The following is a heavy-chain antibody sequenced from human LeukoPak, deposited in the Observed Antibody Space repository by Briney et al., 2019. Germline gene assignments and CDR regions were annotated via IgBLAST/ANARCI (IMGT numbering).Heavy chain of an antibody. D-gene: IGHD3-9*01. CDR3: ARLATDSDILTGSDY. V-gene: IGHV4-59*08. CDR2: IYSSGIT. CDR1: GGSISGYY. J-gene: IGHJ4*02. Sequence: SSETLPLTCTVSGGSISGYYWSWVRQPPLKGLEWIGYIYSSGITRYSPSLKSRLTISVDTSKNQFSLRLSSVTAADTALYYCARLATDSDILTGSDYWGQGTLVTVSS.